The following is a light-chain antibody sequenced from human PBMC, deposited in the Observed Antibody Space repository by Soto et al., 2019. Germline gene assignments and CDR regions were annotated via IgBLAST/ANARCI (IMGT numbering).Light chain of an antibody. Sequence: QSVLTQPPSVSAAPGQKVTISCSGSSSNIGGNSVSWYQQLPGTATNLLIYDDNKRPSGIPDRFSGSKAGTSATLGITGFQTGDEADYYCGSWDSSLSAYVFGTGTKVTVL. CDR3: GSWDSSLSAYV. CDR1: SSNIGGNS. V-gene: IGLV1-51*01. CDR2: DDN. J-gene: IGLJ1*01.